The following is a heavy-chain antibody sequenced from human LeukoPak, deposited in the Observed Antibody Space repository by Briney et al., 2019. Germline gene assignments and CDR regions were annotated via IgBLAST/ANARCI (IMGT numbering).Heavy chain of an antibody. CDR3: ARGLCSYGQYYFDY. J-gene: IGHJ4*02. Sequence: GASVKVSCKASGYTFTGYYMHWVRQAPGQGLEWMGWINPNSGGTNYAQKFQGRVTMTRDTSISTAYMELSRLRSDDTAVYYCARGLCSYGQYYFDYWGQGTLVTVSS. D-gene: IGHD5-18*01. CDR2: INPNSGGT. V-gene: IGHV1-2*02. CDR1: GYTFTGYY.